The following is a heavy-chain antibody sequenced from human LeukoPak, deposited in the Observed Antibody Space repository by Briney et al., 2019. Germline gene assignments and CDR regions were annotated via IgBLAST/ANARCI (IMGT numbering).Heavy chain of an antibody. CDR3: ASRTFYCSSTSCYDAFDI. CDR1: GYTFTSYG. D-gene: IGHD2-2*01. V-gene: IGHV1-18*01. CDR2: ISAYNGNT. Sequence: ASVKVSCKASGYTFTSYGISWVRQAPGQGLEWMGWISAYNGNTNYAQKLQGRVTMTTDTSTSTAYIELRSLRSDDTAVYYCASRTFYCSSTSCYDAFDIWGQGTMVTVSS. J-gene: IGHJ3*02.